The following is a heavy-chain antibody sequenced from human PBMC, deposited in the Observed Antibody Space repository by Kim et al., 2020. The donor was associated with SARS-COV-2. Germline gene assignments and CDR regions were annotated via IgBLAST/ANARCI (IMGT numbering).Heavy chain of an antibody. Sequence: GGSLRLSCTTSGFTFSSYAMHWVRQAPGKGLEWVGVMSDDERNEYYADSVKGRFTISRDDSKNTLFLQMKSLRPEDAAIYYCAKDRGR. CDR1: GFTFSSYA. V-gene: IGHV3-30*18. CDR2: MSDDERNE. J-gene: IGHJ2*01. CDR3: AKD.